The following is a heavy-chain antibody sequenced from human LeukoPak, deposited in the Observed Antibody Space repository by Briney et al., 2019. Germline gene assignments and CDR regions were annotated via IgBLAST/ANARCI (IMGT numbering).Heavy chain of an antibody. CDR2: ISGSGGST. CDR3: AKLRSLITMVRGVIDY. Sequence: GGSLRLSCAASGFTFSSYGMSWVRQAPGKGLEWVSAISGSGGSTYYADSVKGRFTISRDNSKNTLYLQMNSLRAEDTAVYYCAKLRSLITMVRGVIDYWGQGTLVTVSS. J-gene: IGHJ4*02. D-gene: IGHD3-10*01. CDR1: GFTFSSYG. V-gene: IGHV3-23*01.